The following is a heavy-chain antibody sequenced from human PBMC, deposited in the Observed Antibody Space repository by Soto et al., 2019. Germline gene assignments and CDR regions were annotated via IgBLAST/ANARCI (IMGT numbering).Heavy chain of an antibody. D-gene: IGHD2-15*01. J-gene: IGHJ6*03. CDR1: GGTFSSYT. V-gene: IGHV1-69*02. CDR2: IIPILGIA. Sequence: QVPLVQSGAEVKKPGSSVKVSCKASGGTFSSYTISWVRQAPGQGLEWMGRIIPILGIANYAQKFQGRVTITADKSTSTAYMELSSLRSEDTAVYYCARVREEYCSGGSCYDDYYYYMDVWGKGTTVTVSS. CDR3: ARVREEYCSGGSCYDDYYYYMDV.